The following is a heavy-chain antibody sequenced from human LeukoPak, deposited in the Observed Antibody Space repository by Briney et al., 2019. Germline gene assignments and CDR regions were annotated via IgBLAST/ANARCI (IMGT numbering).Heavy chain of an antibody. CDR1: GYTFTGYY. V-gene: IGHV1-2*02. Sequence: GASVKVSCKASGYTFTGYYMHWVRQAPGQGLEWMGWINPNSGGTNYAQKFQGRVTMTEDTSTDTAYMELSSLRSEDTAVYYCANAARGYSGYYYYYMDVWGKGTTVTISS. J-gene: IGHJ6*03. CDR3: ANAARGYSGYYYYYMDV. CDR2: INPNSGGT. D-gene: IGHD5-12*01.